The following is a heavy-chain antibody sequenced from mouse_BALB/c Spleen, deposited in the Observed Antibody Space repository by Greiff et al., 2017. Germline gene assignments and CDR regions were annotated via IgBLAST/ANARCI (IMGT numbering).Heavy chain of an antibody. CDR2: ISYSGST. J-gene: IGHJ1*01. CDR1: GDSITSGY. D-gene: IGHD1-1*01. V-gene: IGHV3-8*02. CDR3: AKYGSSYVDWYFDV. Sequence: EVQVVESGPSLVKPSQTLSLTCSVTGDSITSGYWNWIRKFPGNKLEYMGYISYSGSTYYNPSLKSRISITRDTSKNQYYLQLNSVTTEDTATYYCAKYGSSYVDWYFDVWGAGTTVTVSS.